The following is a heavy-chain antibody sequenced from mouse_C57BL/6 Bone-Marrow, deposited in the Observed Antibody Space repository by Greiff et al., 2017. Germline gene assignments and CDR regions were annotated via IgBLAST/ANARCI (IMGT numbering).Heavy chain of an antibody. CDR1: GYTFTDYY. D-gene: IGHD1-1*01. CDR2: LNPNNGGT. CDR3: ARGRDYYYGIAWFAY. Sequence: EVQLQQSGPELVKPGASVKISCKASGYTFTDYYMNWVKQSHGKSLEWIGDLNPNNGGTSYNQKFKGKATLTVDKSSSTAYMELRSLTSEDSAVYYCARGRDYYYGIAWFAYWGQGTLVTVSA. J-gene: IGHJ3*01. V-gene: IGHV1-26*01.